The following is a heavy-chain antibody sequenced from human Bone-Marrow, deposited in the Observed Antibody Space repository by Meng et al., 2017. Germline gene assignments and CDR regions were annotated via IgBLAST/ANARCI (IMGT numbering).Heavy chain of an antibody. J-gene: IGHJ4*02. CDR3: ARETRQDYFDY. V-gene: IGHV3-48*03. CDR2: ISSSGSTI. CDR1: GFTFSSYE. Sequence: GESLKISYAASGFTFSSYEMNWVRQAPGKGLEWVSYISSSGSTIYYADSVKGRFTISRDNAKDSLYLQMNSLRAEDTAVYYCARETRQDYFDYWGQGTLVTVSS.